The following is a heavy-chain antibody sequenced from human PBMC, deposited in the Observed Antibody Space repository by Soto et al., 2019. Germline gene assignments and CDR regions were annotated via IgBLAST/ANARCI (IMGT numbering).Heavy chain of an antibody. D-gene: IGHD2-15*01. Sequence: ESGGGVVQPGRSLRLSCAASGFTFRSYGMHWVRQAPGKGLEWVAVISYDGSNKYYADSVKGRFTISRDNSKNTLYLQMNSLRAEDTAVYYCAKDPRGPSKSVWYGMDVWGQGTTVTVSS. CDR3: AKDPRGPSKSVWYGMDV. V-gene: IGHV3-30*18. CDR2: ISYDGSNK. CDR1: GFTFRSYG. J-gene: IGHJ6*02.